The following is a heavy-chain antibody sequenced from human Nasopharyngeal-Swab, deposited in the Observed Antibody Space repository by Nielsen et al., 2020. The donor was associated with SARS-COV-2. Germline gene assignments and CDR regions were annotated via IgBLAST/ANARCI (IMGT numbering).Heavy chain of an antibody. CDR3: AKAHGGGWATEFDS. V-gene: IGHV3-33*06. CDR1: GFTFSSYG. D-gene: IGHD6-19*01. J-gene: IGHJ4*02. CDR2: IWHDGSNK. Sequence: GESLKISCAASGFTFSSYGMHWVRQAPGKGLEWVAVIWHDGSNKYYADSVKGRFTISRDNSKTTLFLQMNSLTAEDTAVYYCAKAHGGGWATEFDSWGQGTLVTVSS.